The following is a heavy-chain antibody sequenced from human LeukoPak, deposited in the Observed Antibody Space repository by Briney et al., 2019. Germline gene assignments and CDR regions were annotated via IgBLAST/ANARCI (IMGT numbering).Heavy chain of an antibody. CDR1: GGSFSGYY. CDR2: INHSGST. D-gene: IGHD3-22*01. V-gene: IGHV4-34*01. J-gene: IGHJ4*02. CDR3: ARGGRGWYYDSSGSLYY. Sequence: PSETLSLTCAVYGGSFSGYYWSWIRQPPGKGLEWIGEINHSGSTNYNPSLKSRVTISVDTSKYQFSLKLSSVTAADTAVYYCARGGRGWYYDSSGSLYYWGQGTLVTVSS.